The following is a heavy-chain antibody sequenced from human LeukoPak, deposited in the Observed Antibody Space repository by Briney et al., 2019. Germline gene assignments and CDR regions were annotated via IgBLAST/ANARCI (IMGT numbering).Heavy chain of an antibody. CDR1: GFSFSSYA. D-gene: IGHD3-22*01. V-gene: IGHV3-23*01. CDR2: ISGSGGST. Sequence: GGSLRLSCPASGFSFSSYAMSWVRQAPGKGLEWVSAISGSGGSTYYADSVKGRFTISRDNSKNTLYLQMNSLRAEDTAVYYCAKSWGYYYDSSGYSYYFDYWGQGTLVTVSS. CDR3: AKSWGYYYDSSGYSYYFDY. J-gene: IGHJ4*02.